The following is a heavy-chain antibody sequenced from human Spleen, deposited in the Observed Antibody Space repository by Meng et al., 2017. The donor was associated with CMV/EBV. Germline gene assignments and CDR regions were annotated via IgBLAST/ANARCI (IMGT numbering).Heavy chain of an antibody. CDR3: ARDHRDLGGPDDY. V-gene: IGHV1-18*01. CDR2: ISAYNAYT. CDR1: GYTFTSYG. D-gene: IGHD3-16*01. Sequence: ASVKVSCKASGYTFTSYGISWVRQAPGQGLAWMGWISAYNAYTNYAQKFQGRVTLSTDTSTSTAYMELRSLRSDDTAVYYCARDHRDLGGPDDYWGQGTLVTVSS. J-gene: IGHJ4*02.